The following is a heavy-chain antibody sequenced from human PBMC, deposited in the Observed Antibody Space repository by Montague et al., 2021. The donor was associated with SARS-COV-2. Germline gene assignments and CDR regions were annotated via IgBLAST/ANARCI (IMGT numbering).Heavy chain of an antibody. V-gene: IGHV4-34*01. D-gene: IGHD3-3*01. CDR2: IDHSGNT. J-gene: IGHJ6*02. Sequence: SETLSLTCAVYGGSFSTYYWAWIRQSPGKGLEWIGNIDHSGNTXXXPXXXSRVSISVDTSSSQFSLYLTSVTAADAAVYYCARDQTVLEWIWYGMDVWGPGTTVTVSS. CDR3: ARDQTVLEWIWYGMDV. CDR1: GGSFSTYY.